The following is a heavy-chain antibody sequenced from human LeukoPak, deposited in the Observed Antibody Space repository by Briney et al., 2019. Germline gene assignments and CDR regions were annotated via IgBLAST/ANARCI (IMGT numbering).Heavy chain of an antibody. Sequence: PGRSLRLSCAASGFTFSSYGMHWVRQAPGKGLEWVSSISSSSSYIYYADSVKGRFTISRDNAKNSLYLQMNSLRAEDTAVYYCARGHIVVVPAAMSSYYYGMDVWGQGTTVTVSS. CDR2: ISSSSSYI. CDR1: GFTFSSYG. V-gene: IGHV3-21*01. CDR3: ARGHIVVVPAAMSSYYYGMDV. D-gene: IGHD2-2*01. J-gene: IGHJ6*02.